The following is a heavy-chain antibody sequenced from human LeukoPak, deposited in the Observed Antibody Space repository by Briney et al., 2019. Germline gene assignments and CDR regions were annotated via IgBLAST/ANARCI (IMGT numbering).Heavy chain of an antibody. CDR1: GGSISSYY. CDR3: ARGRRIQLTLYYFDY. D-gene: IGHD5-18*01. J-gene: IGHJ4*02. CDR2: IYTSGST. V-gene: IGHV4-4*07. Sequence: SETLSLTCTVSGGSISSYYWSWIRQPAGKGLEWIGRIYTSGSTNYNPSLKSRVTISVDTSKNQFSLKLSSVTAADTAVYYCARGRRIQLTLYYFDYWGQGTLVTVSS.